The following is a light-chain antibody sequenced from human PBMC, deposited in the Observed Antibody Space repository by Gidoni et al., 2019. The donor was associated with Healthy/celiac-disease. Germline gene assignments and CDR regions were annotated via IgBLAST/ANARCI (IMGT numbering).Light chain of an antibody. CDR1: QGISSY. CDR3: QQPALT. CDR2: AAS. Sequence: DIQLTQSPSFLSASVGDRVTITCRASQGISSYVAWYQQTPGKAPKLLIYAASTLQSGVPSRFSGSGSGTEFTLTISSLQPEDFATYYCQQPALTFGGGTKVEIK. J-gene: IGKJ4*01. V-gene: IGKV1-9*01.